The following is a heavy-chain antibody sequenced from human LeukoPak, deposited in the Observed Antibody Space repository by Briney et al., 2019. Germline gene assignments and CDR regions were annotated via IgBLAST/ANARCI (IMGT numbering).Heavy chain of an antibody. V-gene: IGHV1-46*01. J-gene: IGHJ3*02. Sequence: ASVKVSCKASGYTFTSYYMHWVRQAPGQGLEWMGIINPSGGSTSYAQKFQGRVTITADESTSTAYMELSSLRSEDTAVYYCARADDSSGYYERVGAFDIWGQGTMVTVSS. CDR1: GYTFTSYY. CDR2: INPSGGST. D-gene: IGHD3-22*01. CDR3: ARADDSSGYYERVGAFDI.